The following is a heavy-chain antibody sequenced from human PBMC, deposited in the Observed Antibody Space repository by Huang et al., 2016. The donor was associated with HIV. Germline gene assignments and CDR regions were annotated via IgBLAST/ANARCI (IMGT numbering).Heavy chain of an antibody. V-gene: IGHV3-30*18. D-gene: IGHD3-10*01. CDR1: GFTFSTYG. J-gene: IGHJ4*02. Sequence: QVQLVESGGGVVQPGRSLRLSCAASGFTFSTYGMHWVRQARGKGREWVTVISYDGREKYYADSVKGRFTSSRDNSNNTLYLQMNSLRADDTAVYYCVKDQGHTFMVRYHFDFWGQGTLVTVSS. CDR3: VKDQGHTFMVRYHFDF. CDR2: ISYDGREK.